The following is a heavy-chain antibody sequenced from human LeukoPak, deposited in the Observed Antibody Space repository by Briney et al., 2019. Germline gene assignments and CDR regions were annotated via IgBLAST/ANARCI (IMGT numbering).Heavy chain of an antibody. CDR3: ARGTPVPAATPYYFDY. CDR2: ISGSGNTI. J-gene: IGHJ4*02. CDR1: GFTFSSYA. D-gene: IGHD2-2*01. V-gene: IGHV3-48*04. Sequence: PGGSLRLSYAASGFTFSSYAMSWVRQAPGKGLEWVSYISGSGNTIYYADSVKGRFTISRDNAKNSLFLQMNSLRAEDTAVYFCARGTPVPAATPYYFDYWGQGTLVTVSS.